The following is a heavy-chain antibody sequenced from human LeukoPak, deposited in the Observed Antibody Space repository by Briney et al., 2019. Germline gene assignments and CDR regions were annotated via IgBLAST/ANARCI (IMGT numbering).Heavy chain of an antibody. D-gene: IGHD6-13*01. J-gene: IGHJ4*02. V-gene: IGHV3-30*18. CDR2: ISNDGGNK. CDR1: GFAFSRYG. Sequence: GGSLRLSCAASGFAFSRYGIHWVRQAPGKGLEWVAGISNDGGNKYYAESVKGRFTISRDNSKNTLYLQMNSLRAEDTAVYYCAKDSEQLAYYFDYWGQGTLVTVSS. CDR3: AKDSEQLAYYFDY.